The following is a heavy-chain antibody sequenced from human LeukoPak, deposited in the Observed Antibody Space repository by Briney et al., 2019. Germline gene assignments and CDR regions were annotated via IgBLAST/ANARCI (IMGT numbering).Heavy chain of an antibody. J-gene: IGHJ4*02. V-gene: IGHV3-30*18. CDR3: AKLGFDSSGSHSLVDY. D-gene: IGHD3-22*01. Sequence: QPGRSLRLSCAASGFTFSSYGMHWVRQAPGKGLEWVAVISFDGRNTYYADSVKGRFTISRDNSKNALYVQMNSLGAEDTALYYCAKLGFDSSGSHSLVDYWGQGTPVTVSS. CDR1: GFTFSSYG. CDR2: ISFDGRNT.